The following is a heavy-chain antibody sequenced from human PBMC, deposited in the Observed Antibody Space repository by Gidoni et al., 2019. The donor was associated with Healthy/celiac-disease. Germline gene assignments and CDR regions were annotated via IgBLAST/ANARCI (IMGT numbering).Heavy chain of an antibody. CDR3: TTYRAFDI. D-gene: IGHD3-16*02. J-gene: IGHJ3*02. Sequence: EWVGRIKSKTDGGTTDYAAPVKGRFTISRDDSKNTLYLQMNSLKTEDTAVYYCTTYRAFDIWGQGTMVTVSS. CDR2: IKSKTDGGTT. V-gene: IGHV3-15*01.